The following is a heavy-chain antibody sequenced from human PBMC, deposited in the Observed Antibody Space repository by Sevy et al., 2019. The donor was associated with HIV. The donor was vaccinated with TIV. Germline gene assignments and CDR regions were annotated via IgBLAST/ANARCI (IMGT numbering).Heavy chain of an antibody. CDR3: ARHKLQTTGSLGDYYYGLDV. V-gene: IGHV3-33*01. Sequence: GGSLRLSCAGSGFTFSNYGMHWVRQAPGKGLEWVAIIWYDGSNKYYTESVKGRFTISRDNSKNMLYLQMNGLRAEDTAVYYCARHKLQTTGSLGDYYYGLDVWGQGTRVTVSS. CDR2: IWYDGSNK. D-gene: IGHD3-16*01. J-gene: IGHJ6*02. CDR1: GFTFSNYG.